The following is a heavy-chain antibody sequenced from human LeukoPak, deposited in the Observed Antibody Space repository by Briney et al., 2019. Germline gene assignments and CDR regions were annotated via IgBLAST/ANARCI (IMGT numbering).Heavy chain of an antibody. CDR1: GYTFTSYD. Sequence: ASVKVSCTASGYTFTSYDISWVRQAPGQGLEWMGWISAYNGNTNYAQKLQGRVTMTTDTSTSTAYMELRSLRSDDTAVYYCARNMRGTSYYYDMDVWGQGTTDTVSS. CDR3: ARNMRGTSYYYDMDV. J-gene: IGHJ6*02. CDR2: ISAYNGNT. V-gene: IGHV1-18*01. D-gene: IGHD1-1*01.